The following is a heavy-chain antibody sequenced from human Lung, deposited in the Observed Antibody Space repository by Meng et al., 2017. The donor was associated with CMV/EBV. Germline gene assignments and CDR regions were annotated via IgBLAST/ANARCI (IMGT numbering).Heavy chain of an antibody. CDR1: GYTFTGYY. Sequence: ASVXVSXKASGYTFTGYYLHWVRQAPGQGLEWMGWINSKIGDANYTQKFQGRVTVTRDTSISTAYMELKRLTYDDTAVYFCARKVFRASDAFDIWGQGTMVTV. V-gene: IGHV1-2*02. CDR2: INSKIGDA. J-gene: IGHJ3*02. CDR3: ARKVFRASDAFDI.